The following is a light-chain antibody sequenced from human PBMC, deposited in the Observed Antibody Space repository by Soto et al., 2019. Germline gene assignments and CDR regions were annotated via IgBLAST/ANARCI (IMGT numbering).Light chain of an antibody. J-gene: IGKJ5*01. CDR3: QQYNNWLRT. CDR1: QSVSSN. CDR2: GAS. V-gene: IGKV3-15*01. Sequence: EIVMTQSPATLSASPGERATLSCRASQSVSSNLAWYQQKPGQAPRLLIYGASTRATGIPARFSGSGSGTEFTLTSSSLQSEDCAVYYCQQYNNWLRTFGQGKSLEIK.